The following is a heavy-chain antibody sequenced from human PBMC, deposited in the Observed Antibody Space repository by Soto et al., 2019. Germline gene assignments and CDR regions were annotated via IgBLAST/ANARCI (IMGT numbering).Heavy chain of an antibody. Sequence: QLQLQESGPGLVKPSETLSLTCTVSGGSISSSSYYWGWIRQPPGKGLEWIGSIYYSGSTYYNPSLKSRVTISVDTSKNQFSLKLGSVTAADTAVYYCARHPGGDYVWGSYRYTMYYFDYWGQGTLVTVSS. D-gene: IGHD3-16*02. V-gene: IGHV4-39*01. CDR2: IYYSGST. CDR3: ARHPGGDYVWGSYRYTMYYFDY. CDR1: GGSISSSSYY. J-gene: IGHJ4*02.